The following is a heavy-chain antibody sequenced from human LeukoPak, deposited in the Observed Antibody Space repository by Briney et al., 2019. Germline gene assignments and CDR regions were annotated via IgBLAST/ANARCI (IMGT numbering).Heavy chain of an antibody. J-gene: IGHJ3*01. D-gene: IGHD6-6*01. CDR1: GGSISSYY. Sequence: PSETLSLTCTVSGGSISSYYWSWIRQPAGKGLEWIGRIYTSGSTNYNPSLKSRVTISVDTSKNQFSLKLSSVTAADTAVYYCAREYSSSSGRRAFDVWGQGTMVTVSS. V-gene: IGHV4-4*07. CDR3: AREYSSSSGRRAFDV. CDR2: IYTSGST.